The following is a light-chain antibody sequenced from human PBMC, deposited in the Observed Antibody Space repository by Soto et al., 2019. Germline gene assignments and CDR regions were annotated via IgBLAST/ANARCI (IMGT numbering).Light chain of an antibody. CDR1: QSVSSN. CDR2: GAS. CDR3: QQYNNWPPWT. Sequence: EIVMTQSPATLSVSPGERATLSCRASQSVSSNLAWYQQKPGQAPRLLIYGASTRATGVPARFSGSRSGTEFTLTVSSLQSEDFAFYYCQQYNNWPPWTFGPGTKVDIK. V-gene: IGKV3-15*01. J-gene: IGKJ3*01.